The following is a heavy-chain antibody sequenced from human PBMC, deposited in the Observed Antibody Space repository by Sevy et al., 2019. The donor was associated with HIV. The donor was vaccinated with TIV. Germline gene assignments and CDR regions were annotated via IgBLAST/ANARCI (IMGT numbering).Heavy chain of an antibody. CDR3: ARAPVGSGAYFPRGIDY. D-gene: IGHD6-25*01. V-gene: IGHV3-7*01. J-gene: IGHJ4*02. CDR2: IKQDGSEK. CDR1: GFTFSTYW. Sequence: GGSLRLSCAASGFTFSTYWMTWVRQAPGKGLEWVANIKQDGSEKYYAESVKGRVTVSRDNTKNSLYLQLNSLRAEDTAIYYCARAPVGSGAYFPRGIDYWGQGTLVTVSS.